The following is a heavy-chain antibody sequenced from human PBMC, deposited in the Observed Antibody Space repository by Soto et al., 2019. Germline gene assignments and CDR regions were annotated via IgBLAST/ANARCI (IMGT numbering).Heavy chain of an antibody. V-gene: IGHV3-48*03. CDR2: ISRSESII. Sequence: WGSLRLSCVVAGFTFRTYEMKWVRQAPRKGLERVAYISRSESIIYYADCVKGRFTISRDNAKNSLYLQMNSLRAEDTAVYYCASDIYDSSGYHDAFDIWGQGTMVTVSS. CDR1: GFTFRTYE. D-gene: IGHD3-22*01. J-gene: IGHJ3*02. CDR3: ASDIYDSSGYHDAFDI.